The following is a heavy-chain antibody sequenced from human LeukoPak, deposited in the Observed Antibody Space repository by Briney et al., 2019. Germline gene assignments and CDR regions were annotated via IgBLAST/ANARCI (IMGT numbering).Heavy chain of an antibody. Sequence: ASVKVSCKVSGYTLTELSMHWVRQAPGKGLEWMGGFDPEDGETINAQKFQGRVTMTEDTSTDTAYMELSSLRSGDTAVYYCATDGDRYGYELDYWGQGTLVTVSS. CDR2: FDPEDGET. J-gene: IGHJ4*02. CDR3: ATDGDRYGYELDY. CDR1: GYTLTELS. D-gene: IGHD5-18*01. V-gene: IGHV1-24*01.